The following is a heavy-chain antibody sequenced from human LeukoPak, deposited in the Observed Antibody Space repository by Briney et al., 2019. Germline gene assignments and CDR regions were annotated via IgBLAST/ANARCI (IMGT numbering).Heavy chain of an antibody. CDR3: ARAVSWVQLRYFDWLSQFDY. J-gene: IGHJ4*02. V-gene: IGHV3-30*04. CDR1: GFTFSSYA. D-gene: IGHD3-9*01. CDR2: ISYDGSNK. Sequence: GGSLRLSCAASGFTFSSYAMHWVRQAPGKGLEWVAVISYDGSNKYYADSVKGRFTISRDNSKNTLYPQMNSLRAEDTAVYYCARAVSWVQLRYFDWLSQFDYWGQGTLVTVSS.